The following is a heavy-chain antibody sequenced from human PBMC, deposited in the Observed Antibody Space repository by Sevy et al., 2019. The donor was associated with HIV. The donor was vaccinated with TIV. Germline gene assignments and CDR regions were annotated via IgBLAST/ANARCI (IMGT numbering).Heavy chain of an antibody. CDR2: FDPEDGER. V-gene: IGHV1-24*01. Sequence: ASVKVSCKVSGYTLTKLSMHWVRQAHGKGLEWMGSFDPEDGERIYAQNFQGRVTMSEDTSTDTAYMDLSSLRSDDTAVYFCAATREYYYGNSGYFDYWGQGTLVTVSS. CDR3: AATREYYYGNSGYFDY. D-gene: IGHD3-22*01. J-gene: IGHJ4*02. CDR1: GYTLTKLS.